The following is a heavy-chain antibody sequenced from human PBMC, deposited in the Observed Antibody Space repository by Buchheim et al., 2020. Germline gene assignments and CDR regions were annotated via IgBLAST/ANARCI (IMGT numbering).Heavy chain of an antibody. CDR3: ARVVVSAMSSWFDP. Sequence: QAQLVQSGAEVKKPGASVKVSCKASGYTFTYYHMHWVRQAPGQGLEWMAIINPRGGDTIYAQKFQGRVTLTRDTSTSPVYMELSGLRSEDTAVYYCARVVVSAMSSWFDPWGQGTL. V-gene: IGHV1-46*01. J-gene: IGHJ5*02. CDR1: GYTFTYYH. CDR2: INPRGGDT. D-gene: IGHD2-21*02.